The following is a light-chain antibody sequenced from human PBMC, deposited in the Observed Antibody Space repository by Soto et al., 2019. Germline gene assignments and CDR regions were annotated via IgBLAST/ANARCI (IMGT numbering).Light chain of an antibody. CDR2: DVS. CDR1: SSDVGGYNY. Sequence: QSALTQPASVSGSPGQSITISCTGTSSDVGGYNYVSWYLQHPGKAPKLMIYDVSNRPSGVSNRFSGSKSGNTASLTISGLQAEDEADYYCSSSTSSSTRYVFGGGTKLTVL. CDR3: SSSTSSSTRYV. V-gene: IGLV2-14*01. J-gene: IGLJ2*01.